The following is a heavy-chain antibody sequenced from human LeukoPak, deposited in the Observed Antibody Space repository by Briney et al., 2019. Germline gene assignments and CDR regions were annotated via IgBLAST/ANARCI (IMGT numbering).Heavy chain of an antibody. Sequence: SETLSLTCTVSGGSISNYYWSWIRQPPGKGLEWIGYIYYSGTTTYNPSLKSRLTISVDTSKNQFSLKLSSVTAADTAVYYCAREAAIFHNDAFDIWGQGTMVTVSS. CDR1: GGSISNYY. V-gene: IGHV4-59*01. D-gene: IGHD2-2*02. CDR3: AREAAIFHNDAFDI. J-gene: IGHJ3*02. CDR2: IYYSGTT.